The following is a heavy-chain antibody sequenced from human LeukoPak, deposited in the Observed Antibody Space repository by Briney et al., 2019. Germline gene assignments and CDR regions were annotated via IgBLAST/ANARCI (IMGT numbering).Heavy chain of an antibody. D-gene: IGHD2-8*01. V-gene: IGHV3-21*01. Sequence: PGGSLRLSCVASGFAFSDDSMNWVRQPPGKGLEWVSSISSTSKYIYYADSVKGRFTISRDNAKNSLYLQMNSLRAEDTAVYYCATLIQGISIVLGDYWGQGTLVTVSS. CDR3: ATLIQGISIVLGDY. CDR1: GFAFSDDS. CDR2: ISSTSKYI. J-gene: IGHJ4*02.